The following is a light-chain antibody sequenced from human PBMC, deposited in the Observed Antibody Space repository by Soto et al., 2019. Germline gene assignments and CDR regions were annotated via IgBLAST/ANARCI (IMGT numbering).Light chain of an antibody. CDR1: QDISNY. CDR3: QHYNSYWT. V-gene: IGKV1-9*01. Sequence: DIQLTQSPSFLSASVGDRVTITCRASQDISNYLAWYQQKPGKAPKFLLYATSTFQSGVPSRFSGSGSGTEFTLTISSLQPDDFATYYCQHYNSYWTFGQGTKVDIK. CDR2: ATS. J-gene: IGKJ1*01.